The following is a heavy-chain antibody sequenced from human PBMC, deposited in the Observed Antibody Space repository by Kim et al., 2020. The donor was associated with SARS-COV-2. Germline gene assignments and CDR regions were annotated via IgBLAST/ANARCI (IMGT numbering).Heavy chain of an antibody. D-gene: IGHD3-9*01. Sequence: SETLSLTCTVSGGSISSYYWSWIRQPPGKGLEWIGYIYYSGSTNYNPSLKSRVTISVDTSKNQFSLKLSSVTAADTAVYYCARAGDILTGYFSEYYFDYWGQGTLVTVSS. CDR1: GGSISSYY. V-gene: IGHV4-59*01. CDR3: ARAGDILTGYFSEYYFDY. J-gene: IGHJ4*02. CDR2: IYYSGST.